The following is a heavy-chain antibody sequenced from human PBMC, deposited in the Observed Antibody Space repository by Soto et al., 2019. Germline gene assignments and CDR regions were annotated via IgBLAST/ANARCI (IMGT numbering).Heavy chain of an antibody. CDR3: ARGLNHKSGQDY. CDR1: GFTFNDYW. Sequence: EVQLVESGGGLVQTGGSLRLSCAASGFTFNDYWVHWVRQAPGKGLVWVSRINGDGTTTNYADSVKGRFTISRDNAQNTLYLQLNSLRDDDTAVYYCARGLNHKSGQDYWGQGTLVTVSS. J-gene: IGHJ4*02. V-gene: IGHV3-74*01. CDR2: INGDGTTT.